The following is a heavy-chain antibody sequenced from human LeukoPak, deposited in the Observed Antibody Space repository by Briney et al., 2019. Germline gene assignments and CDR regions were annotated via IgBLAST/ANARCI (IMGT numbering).Heavy chain of an antibody. V-gene: IGHV3-30*18. J-gene: IGHJ6*02. CDR3: AKGGSVPYYGMDV. CDR1: GFTFSSYS. CDR2: ISYDGSNK. D-gene: IGHD3-10*01. Sequence: PGGSLRLSCAASGFTFSSYSMNWVRQAPGKGLEWVAVISYDGSNKYYADSVKGRFTISRDNSKNTLYLQMNSLRTEDTALYYCAKGGSVPYYGMDVWGQGTTVTVSS.